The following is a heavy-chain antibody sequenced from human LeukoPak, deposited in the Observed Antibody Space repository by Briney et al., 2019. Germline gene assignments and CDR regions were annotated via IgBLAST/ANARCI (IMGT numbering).Heavy chain of an antibody. Sequence: PSETLSLTCTVSGYSISSGYYWGWIRQPPGKGLEWIGSIYYSGSTNYNPSLKSRVTISVDTSKNQFSLKLSSVTAADTAVYYCARGGPDWFDPWGQGTLVTVSS. J-gene: IGHJ5*02. V-gene: IGHV4-38-2*02. D-gene: IGHD3-10*01. CDR3: ARGGPDWFDP. CDR2: IYYSGST. CDR1: GYSISSGYY.